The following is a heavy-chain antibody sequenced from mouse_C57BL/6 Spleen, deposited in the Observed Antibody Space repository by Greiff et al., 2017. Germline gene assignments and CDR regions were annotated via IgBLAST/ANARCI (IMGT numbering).Heavy chain of an antibody. J-gene: IGHJ3*01. V-gene: IGHV1-55*01. Sequence: QVQLKQPGAELVKPGASVKMSCKASGYTFTSYWITWVKQRHGQGLEWIGDIYPGSGSTNYNEKFKSKATLTVDPSSSTAYMQLSSLTSEDAAVYYCSRGDGYEAWFAYWGQGTLVTVSA. CDR2: IYPGSGST. D-gene: IGHD2-2*01. CDR1: GYTFTSYW. CDR3: SRGDGYEAWFAY.